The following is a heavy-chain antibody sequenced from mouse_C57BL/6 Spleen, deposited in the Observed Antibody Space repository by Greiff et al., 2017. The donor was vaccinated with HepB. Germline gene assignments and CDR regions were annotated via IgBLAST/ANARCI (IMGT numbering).Heavy chain of an antibody. J-gene: IGHJ2*01. Sequence: QVQLKQSGPELVKPGASVKISCKASGYAFSSSWMNWVKQRPGKGLEWIGRIYPGDGDTNYNGKFKGKATLTADKSSSTAYMQLSSLTSEDSAVYFCARWDSNCFDYWGQGTTLTVSS. CDR2: IYPGDGDT. V-gene: IGHV1-82*01. CDR1: GYAFSSSW. CDR3: ARWDSNCFDY. D-gene: IGHD2-5*01.